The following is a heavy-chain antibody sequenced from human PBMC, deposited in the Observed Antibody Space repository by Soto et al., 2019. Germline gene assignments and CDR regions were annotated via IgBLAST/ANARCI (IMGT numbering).Heavy chain of an antibody. Sequence: QVQLQESGPGLVKPSGTLSLTCAVSGVSISSHDWWTWVRQPPGKGLAWIGESHQSGNTNYTSSRGGRVTIAGDKTKSWVALELSSGAFAVKGVYYGSTRDSSRFYCGQGTVVTVCS. CDR3: STRDSSRFY. CDR1: GVSISSHDW. D-gene: IGHD6-13*01. CDR2: SHQSGNT. V-gene: IGHV4-4*02. J-gene: IGHJ4*02.